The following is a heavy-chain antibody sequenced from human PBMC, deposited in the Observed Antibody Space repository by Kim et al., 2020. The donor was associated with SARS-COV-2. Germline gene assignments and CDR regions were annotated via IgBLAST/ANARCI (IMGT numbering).Heavy chain of an antibody. CDR3: ARGVHKGRDGTIDY. CDR2: INGDGSTT. V-gene: IGHV3-74*01. J-gene: IGHJ4*02. D-gene: IGHD1-1*01. Sequence: GGSLRLSCAASGFTFSNYWMHWVRRVPGTGLVWVSRINGDGSTTAYADSVKGRFTISRDNGRNTLHLQVNNLRAEDTAVYYCARGVHKGRDGTIDYGGQG. CDR1: GFTFSNYW.